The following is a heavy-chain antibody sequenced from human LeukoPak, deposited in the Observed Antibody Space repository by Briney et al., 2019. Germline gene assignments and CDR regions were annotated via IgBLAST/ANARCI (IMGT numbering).Heavy chain of an antibody. D-gene: IGHD1-26*01. CDR3: TKQAASGSPYSFDF. CDR1: GFTFRSYG. Sequence: GGSLRLSCAASGFTFRSYGMDWVRQAPGKGLEWVAVVSSTGGTDFYADSVKGRFTISRHNSKNTLSLQMNSLRADDTAVYYCTKQAASGSPYSFDFWGQGTLVTVSS. CDR2: VSSTGGTD. J-gene: IGHJ4*02. V-gene: IGHV3-30*18.